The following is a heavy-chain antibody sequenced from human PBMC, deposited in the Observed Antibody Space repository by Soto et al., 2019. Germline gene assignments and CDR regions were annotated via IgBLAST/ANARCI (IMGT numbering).Heavy chain of an antibody. CDR2: IYYNVNT. CDR3: ATSNWFDP. Sequence: SETLSLTCTVSGGSISSYYWSWIRQPPGKGLEWIGYIYYNVNTNYNPSLKSGVTISVDTSKNQFSLKLSSVTAADTAVYYCATSNWFDPWGQGTLVTVSS. J-gene: IGHJ5*02. CDR1: GGSISSYY. V-gene: IGHV4-59*08.